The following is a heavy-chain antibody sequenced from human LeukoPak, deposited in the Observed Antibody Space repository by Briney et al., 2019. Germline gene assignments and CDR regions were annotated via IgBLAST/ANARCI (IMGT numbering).Heavy chain of an antibody. V-gene: IGHV1-69*13. CDR2: IIPIFGTA. D-gene: IGHD3-22*01. J-gene: IGHJ4*02. CDR3: ASSSSGYYFYTTPAAFDY. Sequence: EASVKVSCKASGGTFSSFAISWVRPAPGQGLEWVGGIIPIFGTANYAQKFQGRVTITADESTSTAYMELSSLRSEDTAVYYCASSSSGYYFYTTPAAFDYWGQGTLVTVSS. CDR1: GGTFSSFA.